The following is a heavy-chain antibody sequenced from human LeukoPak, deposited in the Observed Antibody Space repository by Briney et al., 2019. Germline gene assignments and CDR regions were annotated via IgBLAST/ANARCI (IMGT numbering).Heavy chain of an antibody. D-gene: IGHD3-10*02. J-gene: IGHJ6*04. Sequence: GGSLRLSCAASGFTFSSYEMNWVPQAPGKGLEWVSSISSSGSTISYADSVKGRFTISRDNAKNSLYLQMNSLRAEDTAVYYCAELGITMIGGVWGKGTTVTISS. V-gene: IGHV3-48*03. CDR1: GFTFSSYE. CDR3: AELGITMIGGV. CDR2: ISSSGSTI.